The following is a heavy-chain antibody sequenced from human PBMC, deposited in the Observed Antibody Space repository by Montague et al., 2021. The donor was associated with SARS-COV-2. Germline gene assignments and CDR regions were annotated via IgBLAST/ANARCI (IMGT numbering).Heavy chain of an antibody. CDR1: GFTFSYFE. D-gene: IGHD2-8*02. CDR3: ARDLVVTDGISDY. J-gene: IGHJ4*02. V-gene: IGHV3-48*03. CDR2: ISGAGTTI. Sequence: SLRLSCAASGFTFSYFEVNWVRQAPGKGLEWISYISGAGTTIYYADSVKGRFTISRDNAKNSLYLQMNSLSAEDTAVYYCARDLVVTDGISDYWGQGTLVTVSS.